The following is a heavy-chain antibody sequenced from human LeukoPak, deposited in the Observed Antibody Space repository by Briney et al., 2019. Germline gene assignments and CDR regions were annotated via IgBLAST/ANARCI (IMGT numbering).Heavy chain of an antibody. J-gene: IGHJ4*02. CDR3: AKELVLSRYCSSTSCYDGVY. D-gene: IGHD2-2*01. CDR1: GITLSNYG. Sequence: PGGSLRLSCAVSGITLSNYGMSWVRQAPGKGLEWVSAISGSGGSTYYADSVKGRFTISRDNSKNTLYLQMNSLRAEDTAVYYCAKELVLSRYCSSTSCYDGVYWGQGTLVTVSS. CDR2: ISGSGGST. V-gene: IGHV3-23*01.